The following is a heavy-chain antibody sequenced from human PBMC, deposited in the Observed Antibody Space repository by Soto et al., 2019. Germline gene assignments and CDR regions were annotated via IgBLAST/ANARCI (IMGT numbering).Heavy chain of an antibody. CDR2: ISGSGGST. Sequence: GGSLRLSCAASGFTFSSYAMSWVRQAPGKGLEWVSAISGSGGSTYYADSVKGRFTISRDNSKNTLYLQMNSLRAEDTAVYYCAKDRMVRGVIQPFFDYWGQGTLVTVSS. CDR3: AKDRMVRGVIQPFFDY. V-gene: IGHV3-23*01. D-gene: IGHD3-10*01. J-gene: IGHJ4*02. CDR1: GFTFSSYA.